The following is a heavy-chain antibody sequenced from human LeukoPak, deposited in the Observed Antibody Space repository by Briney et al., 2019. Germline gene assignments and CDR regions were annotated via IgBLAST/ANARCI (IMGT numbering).Heavy chain of an antibody. J-gene: IGHJ3*02. CDR3: ARVWGSAFDI. V-gene: IGHV1-2*02. CDR2: IKPNTGAT. Sequence: ASVKVSCKASGYTFSNNYIHWVRQAPGQGLEWVGWIKPNTGATHYSKRFQGRVTMTRDTSVSTAYMELTSLRSDDTAVYFCARVWGSAFDIWGQGTMVTVSS. CDR1: GYTFSNNY. D-gene: IGHD7-27*01.